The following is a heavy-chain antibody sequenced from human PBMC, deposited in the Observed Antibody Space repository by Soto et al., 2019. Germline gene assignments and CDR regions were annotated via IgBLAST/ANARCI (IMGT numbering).Heavy chain of an antibody. J-gene: IGHJ6*02. CDR1: GFTVSSNY. CDR3: ARHGPYYYDSSGYYTHYYYGMDV. D-gene: IGHD3-22*01. CDR2: IYSGGST. Sequence: EVQLVETGGGLIQPGGSLRLSCAASGFTVSSNYMSWVRQASGKGLEWVSVIYSGGSTYYADSVKGRFTISRDNSKNTLYLQMNSLRAEDTAVYYCARHGPYYYDSSGYYTHYYYGMDVWGQGTTVTVSS. V-gene: IGHV3-53*02.